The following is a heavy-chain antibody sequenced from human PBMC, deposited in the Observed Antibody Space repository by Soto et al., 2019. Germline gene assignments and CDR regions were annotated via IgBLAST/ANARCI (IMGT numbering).Heavy chain of an antibody. V-gene: IGHV1-69*10. CDR2: IIPILGIA. D-gene: IGHD2-2*01. CDR1: GGTFSSYA. CDR3: AAVGECNSTNCYYPGMDV. Sequence: GASVKVSFKASGGTFSSYAISWVRQAPGQGLEWMGGIIPILGIANYAQKFQGRVTITADKSTSTAYMELSSLRSEDTAVYYCAAVGECNSTNCYYPGMDVWGQGTTVTVSS. J-gene: IGHJ6*02.